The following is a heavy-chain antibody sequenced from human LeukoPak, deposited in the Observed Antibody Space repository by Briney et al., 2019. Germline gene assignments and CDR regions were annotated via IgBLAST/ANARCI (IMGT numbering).Heavy chain of an antibody. CDR2: IKSKTDGGTT. V-gene: IGHV3-15*01. CDR3: TSFGSAFGY. CDR1: GFTVSSNY. Sequence: GGSLRLSCAASGFTVSSNYMSWVRQAPGKGLEWVGRIKSKTDGGTTDYAAPVKDRFTISRDDSKNTLYLQMNSLKTEDTAVYYCTSFGSAFGYWGQGTLVTVSS. D-gene: IGHD3-10*01. J-gene: IGHJ4*02.